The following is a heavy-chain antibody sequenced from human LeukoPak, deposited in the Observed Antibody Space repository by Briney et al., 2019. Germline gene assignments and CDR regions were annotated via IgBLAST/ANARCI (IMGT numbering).Heavy chain of an antibody. D-gene: IGHD4-23*01. Sequence: PGGSLRLSCAGSGFTFNNYGMSWVRQPPGKGLEWVSGINWNGGRRGYAESFRGRFTIARYNAKRSLFLQMDSLRVDDTALYYWARDLHINVVTPGSTGLDSWGQGTMVIVSS. V-gene: IGHV3-20*04. CDR1: GFTFNNYG. CDR2: INWNGGRR. CDR3: ARDLHINVVTPGSTGLDS. J-gene: IGHJ3*01.